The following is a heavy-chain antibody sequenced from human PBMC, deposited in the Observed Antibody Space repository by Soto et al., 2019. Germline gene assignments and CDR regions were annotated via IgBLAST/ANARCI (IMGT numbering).Heavy chain of an antibody. CDR1: GYTFTSYD. CDR2: MNPNSGNT. J-gene: IGHJ6*03. V-gene: IGHV1-8*01. CDR3: ARGVERGYSYGYYYYYYMDV. D-gene: IGHD5-18*01. Sequence: ASVKVSCKASGYTFTSYDINWVRQATGQGLERMGWMNPNSGNTGYAQKFQGRVTMTRNTSISTAYMELSSLRSEDTAVYYCARGVERGYSYGYYYYYYMDVWGKGTTVTVSS.